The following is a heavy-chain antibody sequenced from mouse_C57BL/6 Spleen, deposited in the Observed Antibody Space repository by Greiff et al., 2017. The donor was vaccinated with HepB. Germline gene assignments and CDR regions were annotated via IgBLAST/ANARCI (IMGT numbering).Heavy chain of an antibody. CDR1: GFTFSDYY. D-gene: IGHD2-3*01. CDR2: INYDGSST. Sequence: EVQVVESEGGLVQPGSSMKLSCTASGFTFSDYYMAWVRQVPEKGLEWVANINYDGSSTYYLDSLKSRFIISRDNAKNILYLQMSSLKSEDTATYYCAREGGDGYLYAMDYWGQGTSVTVSS. J-gene: IGHJ4*01. V-gene: IGHV5-16*01. CDR3: AREGGDGYLYAMDY.